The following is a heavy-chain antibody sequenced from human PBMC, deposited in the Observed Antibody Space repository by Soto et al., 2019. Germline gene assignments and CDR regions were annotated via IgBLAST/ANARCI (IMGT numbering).Heavy chain of an antibody. CDR1: GGYNIRDGYY. V-gene: IGHV4-31*03. CDR3: ARDKYSSSSVWFDP. J-gene: IGHJ5*02. Sequence: TLSLTCTVSGGYNIRDGYYWSWIRQHPGKGLEWIASISYSGSSYSNPSLKSRVTISAETSKNQFSLKLTSVTAAETAVYYCARDKYSSSSVWFDPWGQGTMVTVAS. D-gene: IGHD6-6*01. CDR2: ISYSGSS.